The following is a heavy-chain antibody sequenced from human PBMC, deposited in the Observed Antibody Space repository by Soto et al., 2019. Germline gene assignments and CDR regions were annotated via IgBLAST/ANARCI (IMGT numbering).Heavy chain of an antibody. V-gene: IGHV4-34*01. D-gene: IGHD3-22*01. CDR1: GGSFSGYY. Sequence: PSETLSLTCAVYGGSFSGYYWSWIRQPPGKGLEWIGEINHSGSTNYNPSLKSRVTISVDTSKNQFSLKLSSVTAADTAVYYCASRLPYYYDSSGYSLPNYWGQGTLVTVSS. CDR2: INHSGST. J-gene: IGHJ4*02. CDR3: ASRLPYYYDSSGYSLPNY.